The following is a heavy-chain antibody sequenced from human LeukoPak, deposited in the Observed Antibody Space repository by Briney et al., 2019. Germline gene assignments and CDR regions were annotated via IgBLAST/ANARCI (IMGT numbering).Heavy chain of an antibody. CDR2: IYYSGST. CDR1: GGSISSYY. D-gene: IGHD7-27*01. V-gene: IGHV4-59*01. CDR3: ARVITRGAFDI. Sequence: SETLSLTCTVSGGSISSYYWSWIRQPPGKGLEWIGYIYYSGSTNYNPSLKSRVTISVDTSKNQFSLKPSSVTAADTAVYYCARVITRGAFDIWGQGTMVTVSS. J-gene: IGHJ3*02.